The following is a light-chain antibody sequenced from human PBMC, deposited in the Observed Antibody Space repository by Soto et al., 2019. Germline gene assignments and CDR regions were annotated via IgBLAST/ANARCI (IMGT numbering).Light chain of an antibody. CDR1: SSNIGAGYD. CDR3: QSSDSSLRVFYV. CDR2: GNS. Sequence: QSVRTQPPSVSGAPGQRVTISCTGSSSNIGAGYDVHWYQQLPGTAPKLLIYGNSNQPSGVPDRFSGSKSGTSASLAITGLQAEDEADYYCQSSDSSLRVFYVFGTGTKVTVL. V-gene: IGLV1-40*01. J-gene: IGLJ1*01.